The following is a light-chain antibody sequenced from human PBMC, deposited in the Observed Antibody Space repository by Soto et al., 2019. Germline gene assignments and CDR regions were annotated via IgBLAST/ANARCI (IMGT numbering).Light chain of an antibody. CDR1: QSVSSNY. V-gene: IGKV3-20*01. CDR3: KQYGSSPLT. CDR2: DAS. J-gene: IGKJ3*01. Sequence: ENVLTQSPGTLSLSPGERATLSCRASQSVSSNYLAWFQQMPGQAPRLLIYDASRRATGIPDRFSGSGSGTDFTLTINGLEPEDVAVYFCKQYGSSPLTFGPGTKVDI.